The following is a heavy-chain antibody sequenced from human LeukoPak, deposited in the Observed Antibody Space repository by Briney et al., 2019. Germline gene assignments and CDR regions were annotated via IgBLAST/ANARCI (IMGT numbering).Heavy chain of an antibody. D-gene: IGHD1-14*01. Sequence: SETLSLTCTVSGGSIADYYWSWIRQFPGKGLEWIGYISYRGSTSYNPSLNSRVSISLDTSKNQFSLKLSSVTAADTAVYYCARDEPPRRGRFDYWGQGTLVTVSS. J-gene: IGHJ4*02. CDR3: ARDEPPRRGRFDY. CDR2: ISYRGST. CDR1: GGSIADYY. V-gene: IGHV4-59*12.